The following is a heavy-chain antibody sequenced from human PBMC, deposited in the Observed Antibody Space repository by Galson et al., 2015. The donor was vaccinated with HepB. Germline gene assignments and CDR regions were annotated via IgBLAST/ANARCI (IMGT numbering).Heavy chain of an antibody. CDR1: GGTFSSYT. CDR3: AVRGGYSYGYEPDYFDY. Sequence: SVKVSCKASGGTFSSYTISWVRQAPGQGLEWMGRIIPILDIANYAQKFQGRVTITADKSTSTAYMELSSLRSEDTAVYYCAVRGGYSYGYEPDYFDYWGQGTLVTVSS. CDR2: IIPILDIA. J-gene: IGHJ4*02. V-gene: IGHV1-69*02. D-gene: IGHD5-18*01.